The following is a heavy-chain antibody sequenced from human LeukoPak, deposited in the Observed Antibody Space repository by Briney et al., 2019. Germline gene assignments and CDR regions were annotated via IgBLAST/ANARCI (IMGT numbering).Heavy chain of an antibody. Sequence: GGSLRLSCAASGFTFSSYGMHWVRQAPGKGLEWVAVIWYDGSNKYYADSVKGRFTISRDNSKNTLYLQMNSLRAEDTAVYYCAKTRPLDSSSWSHGDYWGQGTLVTVSS. J-gene: IGHJ4*02. D-gene: IGHD6-13*01. CDR3: AKTRPLDSSSWSHGDY. CDR1: GFTFSSYG. CDR2: IWYDGSNK. V-gene: IGHV3-33*06.